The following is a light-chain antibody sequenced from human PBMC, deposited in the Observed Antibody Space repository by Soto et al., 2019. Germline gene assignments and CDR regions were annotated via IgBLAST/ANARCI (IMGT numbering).Light chain of an antibody. CDR1: QTVLYSSNNKNY. CDR2: WAS. Sequence: DIVMTQSPDSLAVSLGERATINCKSSQTVLYSSNNKNYLAWYLQKPGQPPKLLIYWASTRESGGPDRFSGSGSETDFTLTISCLQAEDVAVYYCHQYYSTPHTFGQGTKLEIK. J-gene: IGKJ2*01. V-gene: IGKV4-1*01. CDR3: HQYYSTPHT.